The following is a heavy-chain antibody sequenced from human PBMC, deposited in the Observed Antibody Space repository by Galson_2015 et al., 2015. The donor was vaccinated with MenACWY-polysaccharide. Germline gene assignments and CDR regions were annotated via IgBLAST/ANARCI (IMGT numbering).Heavy chain of an antibody. CDR1: GFTFSSYW. V-gene: IGHV3-74*01. J-gene: IGHJ4*02. D-gene: IGHD3-10*01. Sequence: SLRLSCAASGFTFSSYWMHWVRQAPGEGLVWVSRINTDGSSTSYADSVKGRFTNSRDNSRNTLYLQMNSLRAEDTAVYHCVKSGLGDLGTTMVRGVDYWGRGTLATVSS. CDR3: VKSGLGDLGTTMVRGVDY. CDR2: INTDGSST.